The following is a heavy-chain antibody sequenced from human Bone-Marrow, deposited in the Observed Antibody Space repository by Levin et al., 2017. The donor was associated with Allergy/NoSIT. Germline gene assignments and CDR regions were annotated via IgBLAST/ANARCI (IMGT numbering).Heavy chain of an antibody. CDR3: ARASVAAAGTGAFDI. J-gene: IGHJ3*02. CDR2: IISSSSI. Sequence: KAGGSLRLSCAASGFTFSTYTMNWVRQAPGKGLEWVSSIISSSSIFYADSVKGRFTISRDNAKNSLYLQVNSLRADDTAVYYCARASVAAAGTGAFDIWGQGTMVTVSS. V-gene: IGHV3-21*06. D-gene: IGHD6-13*01. CDR1: GFTFSTYT.